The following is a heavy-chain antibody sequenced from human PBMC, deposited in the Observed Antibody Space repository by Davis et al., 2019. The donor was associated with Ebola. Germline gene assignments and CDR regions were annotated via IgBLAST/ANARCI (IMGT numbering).Heavy chain of an antibody. J-gene: IGHJ4*02. D-gene: IGHD6-6*01. V-gene: IGHV3-20*04. CDR2: ITSSGGHT. CDR1: GFSFDAYG. Sequence: GGSLRLSCAASGFSFDAYGMTWVRQAPGKGLEYVSAITSSGGHTNYADSVKGRFTISRDNSKNTLYLQMGRLRSDDTAMYYCVRDFFEFSSSSFSDSWGQGTLVTVSS. CDR3: VRDFFEFSSSSFSDS.